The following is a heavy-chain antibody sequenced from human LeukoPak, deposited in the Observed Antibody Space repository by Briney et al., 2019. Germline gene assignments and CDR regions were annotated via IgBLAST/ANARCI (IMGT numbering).Heavy chain of an antibody. CDR1: GFTFSGYA. Sequence: PGGSLRLSCAASGFTFSGYAMHWVRQAPGQGLEYVSAISSNGGSTYYANSLKGRFTISRDNSKNTLYLQMGSLRAEDMAVYYCARVYSSSWYSAFDIWGQGTMVTVSS. J-gene: IGHJ3*02. V-gene: IGHV3-64*01. D-gene: IGHD6-13*01. CDR3: ARVYSSSWYSAFDI. CDR2: ISSNGGST.